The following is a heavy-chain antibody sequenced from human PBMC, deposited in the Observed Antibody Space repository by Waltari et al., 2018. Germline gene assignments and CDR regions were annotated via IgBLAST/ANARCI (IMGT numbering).Heavy chain of an antibody. V-gene: IGHV4-39*01. CDR3: ARTDYYDSSGYTY. CDR2: KYSSGST. Sequence: QLQLQESGPGLVKPSETLSLTCTVSGGSISSSSSYWGWIRQPPGKGLEWIGSKYSSGSTYYNPSLKSRVTISVDTSKNQFSLRLSSVTAADTAVYYCARTDYYDSSGYTYWGQGTLVTVSS. D-gene: IGHD3-22*01. J-gene: IGHJ4*02. CDR1: GGSISSSSSY.